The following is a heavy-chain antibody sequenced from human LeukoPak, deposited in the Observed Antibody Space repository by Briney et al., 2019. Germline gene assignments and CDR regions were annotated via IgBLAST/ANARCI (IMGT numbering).Heavy chain of an antibody. Sequence: ASVKVSCKASGYTFTGYYMHWVRQAPGQGLEWMGRINPNSGGTNYAQQFQGRISMTWDTFISTAYMELNRLRSDDTALYYCAKDLSVAVTYYYYYYGMDVWGQGTTVTVSS. CDR3: AKDLSVAVTYYYYYYGMDV. V-gene: IGHV1-2*06. CDR2: INPNSGGT. D-gene: IGHD6-19*01. J-gene: IGHJ6*02. CDR1: GYTFTGYY.